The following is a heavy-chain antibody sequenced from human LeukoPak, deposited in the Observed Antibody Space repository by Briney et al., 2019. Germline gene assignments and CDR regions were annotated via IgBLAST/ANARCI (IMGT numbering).Heavy chain of an antibody. D-gene: IGHD3-9*01. Sequence: SQTLSLTCTVSGGSISSGSYYWSWIRQPAGKGLEWIGRIYTSGSTNYNPSLKSRVTISVDTSKNQFSLKLSSVTAAGTAVYYCARGRRYDILTGYEEDWYFDLWGRGTLVTVSS. V-gene: IGHV4-61*02. J-gene: IGHJ2*01. CDR2: IYTSGST. CDR1: GGSISSGSYY. CDR3: ARGRRYDILTGYEEDWYFDL.